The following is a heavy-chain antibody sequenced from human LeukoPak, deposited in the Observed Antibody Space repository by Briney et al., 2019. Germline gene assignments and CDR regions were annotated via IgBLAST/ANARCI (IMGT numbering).Heavy chain of an antibody. CDR3: ARARIAADYYFDY. CDR2: IYYSGST. D-gene: IGHD6-13*01. Sequence: TSETLSLTCTVSGGSISSYYWSWIRQPPGKGLEWIGYIYYSGSTYYNPSLKSRVTISVDTSKNQFSLKLSSVTAADTAVYYCARARIAADYYFDYWGQGTLVTVSS. CDR1: GGSISSYY. J-gene: IGHJ4*02. V-gene: IGHV4-59*12.